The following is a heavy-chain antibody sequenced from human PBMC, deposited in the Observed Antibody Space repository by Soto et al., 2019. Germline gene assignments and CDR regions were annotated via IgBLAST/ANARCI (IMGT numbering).Heavy chain of an antibody. Sequence: QVQLVESGGGVVQPGRSLRLSCAASGFTFSSYAMHWVRQAPGKGLEWVAVISYDGSNKYYADSVKGRFTISRDNSKNALYLQMNSLRAEDTAVYYCARGETDRGNPDDYWGQGTLVTVSS. V-gene: IGHV3-30-3*01. J-gene: IGHJ4*02. CDR3: ARGETDRGNPDDY. D-gene: IGHD3-16*01. CDR1: GFTFSSYA. CDR2: ISYDGSNK.